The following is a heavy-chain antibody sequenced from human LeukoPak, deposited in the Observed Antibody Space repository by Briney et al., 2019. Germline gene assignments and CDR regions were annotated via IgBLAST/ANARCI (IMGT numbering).Heavy chain of an antibody. V-gene: IGHV1-2*02. CDR3: ARDIVVVPAADYYYGMDV. D-gene: IGHD2-2*01. CDR2: INPNSGGT. Sequence: ASVKVSCKASGYTFTGYYMHWVRQAPGQGLEWMVWINPNSGGTNYAQKFQGRVTMTRDTSISTAYMELSRLRSDDTAVYYCARDIVVVPAADYYYGMDVWGQGTTVTVSS. J-gene: IGHJ6*02. CDR1: GYTFTGYY.